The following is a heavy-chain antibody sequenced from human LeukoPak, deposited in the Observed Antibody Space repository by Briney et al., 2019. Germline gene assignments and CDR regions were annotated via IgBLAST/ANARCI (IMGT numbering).Heavy chain of an antibody. D-gene: IGHD3-10*01. CDR1: GYTFTSYG. CDR3: ARTYYYGSGDFDY. J-gene: IGHJ4*02. CDR2: SSAYNGNT. Sequence: ASVKVSCKASGYTFTSYGISWVRQAPGQGLEWMGWSSAYNGNTNYAQKFQGRVTITRNTSISTAYMELSSLRSEDTAVYYCARTYYYGSGDFDYWGQGTLVTVSS. V-gene: IGHV1-18*01.